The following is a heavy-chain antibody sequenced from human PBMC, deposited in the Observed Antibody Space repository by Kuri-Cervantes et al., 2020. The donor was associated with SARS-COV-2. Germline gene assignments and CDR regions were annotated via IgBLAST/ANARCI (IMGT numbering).Heavy chain of an antibody. J-gene: IGHJ6*03. CDR1: GYSFTTCG. V-gene: IGHV5-51*01. Sequence: KVSCKGSGYSFTTCGIGWVRQMPGKGLEWMGIIYPGDSDTRYSPSFQGQVTISADKSISTAFLQWSSLKASDTAIYYCARRAYGEQVDYYYMDVWGKGTTVTVSS. CDR3: ARRAYGEQVDYYYMDV. CDR2: IYPGDSDT. D-gene: IGHD4-17*01.